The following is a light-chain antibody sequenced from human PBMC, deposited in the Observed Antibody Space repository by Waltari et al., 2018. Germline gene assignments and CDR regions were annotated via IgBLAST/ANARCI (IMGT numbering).Light chain of an antibody. CDR2: AAS. CDR3: QHYVRLPAT. V-gene: IGKV3-20*01. CDR1: HSASGPY. J-gene: IGKJ1*01. Sequence: ACHSASGPYTCDNQKVGQVPCVRILAASGRATSTPDRFSGRGAGTDFSLTISRLEAEDFAVYDCQHYVRLPATFGQGTKVEIK.